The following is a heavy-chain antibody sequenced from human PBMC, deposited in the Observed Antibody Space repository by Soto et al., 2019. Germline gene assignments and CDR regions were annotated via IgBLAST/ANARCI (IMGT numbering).Heavy chain of an antibody. CDR3: AKAVLGYCTNGVCYSFDY. Sequence: GVSLRLSCSASGFTFSSYAMSWVRQAPGKGLEWVSAISGSGGSTYYADSVKGRFTISRDNSKNTLYLQMNSLRAEDTAVYYCAKAVLGYCTNGVCYSFDYWGQGTLVTVSS. V-gene: IGHV3-23*01. CDR1: GFTFSSYA. J-gene: IGHJ4*02. D-gene: IGHD2-8*01. CDR2: ISGSGGST.